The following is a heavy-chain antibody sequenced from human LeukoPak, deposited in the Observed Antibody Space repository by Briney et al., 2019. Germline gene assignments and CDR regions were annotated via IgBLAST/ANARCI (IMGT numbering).Heavy chain of an antibody. D-gene: IGHD6-19*01. CDR2: ISGSGHNT. CDR1: GFTFSNYG. J-gene: IGHJ4*02. CDR3: AKDREPLTISGWPWAYFDY. Sequence: GGSLRLSCAASGFTFSNYGMNWVRQAPGKGLEWVSAISGSGHNTYYADSVKGRFTISRDNSKNTLYLQMNSLRAEDTAVYYCAKDREPLTISGWPWAYFDYWGQGALVTVSS. V-gene: IGHV3-23*01.